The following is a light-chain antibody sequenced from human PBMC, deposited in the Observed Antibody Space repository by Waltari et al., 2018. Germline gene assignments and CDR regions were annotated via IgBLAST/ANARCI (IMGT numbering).Light chain of an antibody. CDR1: HRISEY. CDR2: DAS. J-gene: IGKJ4*01. CDR3: QQRIDWPPVS. V-gene: IGKV3-11*01. Sequence: EIVLIQSPAILSLSPGERATLSCRATHRISEYLAWYPQKPGQPPRLLIHDASTRAYGVPARFSGSGFGTDFTLTISNLEPEDSAVYYCQQRIDWPPVSFGGGTKVEIK.